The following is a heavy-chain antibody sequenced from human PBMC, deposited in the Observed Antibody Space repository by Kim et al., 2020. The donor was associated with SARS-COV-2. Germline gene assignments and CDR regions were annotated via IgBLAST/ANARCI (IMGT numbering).Heavy chain of an antibody. CDR1: GYSFTSYS. J-gene: IGHJ4*02. V-gene: IGHV7-4-1*02. CDR2: INSNTGNP. CDR3: ARGERGSSGYEDY. Sequence: ASVKVSCKASGYSFTSYSMHWVRQAPGQGLEWMGWINSNTGNPTYAQGFPGRFVFSLDTSVTTAYLQISSLKADDMAVYYCARGERGSSGYEDYRGQGTLVT. D-gene: IGHD5-12*01.